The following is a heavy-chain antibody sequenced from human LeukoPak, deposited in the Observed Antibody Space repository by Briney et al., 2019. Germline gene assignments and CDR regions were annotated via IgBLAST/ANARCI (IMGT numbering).Heavy chain of an antibody. CDR1: GFTFSSYS. CDR3: AKAGPRYSSSSDPSQFFDY. J-gene: IGHJ4*02. CDR2: ISSSSSTI. Sequence: GGSLRLSCAASGFTFSSYSMNWVRQAPGKGLELVSYISSSSSTIYYADSVKGRFTISRDNSKNTLYLQMNSLRAEDTAVYYCAKAGPRYSSSSDPSQFFDYWGQGTLVTVSS. V-gene: IGHV3-48*01. D-gene: IGHD6-6*01.